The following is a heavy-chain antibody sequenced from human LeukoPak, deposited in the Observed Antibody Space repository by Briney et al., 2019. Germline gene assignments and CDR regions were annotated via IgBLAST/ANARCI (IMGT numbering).Heavy chain of an antibody. CDR1: GGSISRGDYY. V-gene: IGHV4-30-4*01. J-gene: IGHJ2*01. CDR3: AREGCSTTSCYGYFDL. CDR2: IYYSGST. Sequence: SQTLSLTCTVSGGSISRGDYYWSWIRQPPGKGLEWIGYIYYSGSTYYNPSLMSRVIISVDTSKNQFSLKLSSVTAADTAVYYFAREGCSTTSCYGYFDLWGRGTLVTVSS. D-gene: IGHD2-2*01.